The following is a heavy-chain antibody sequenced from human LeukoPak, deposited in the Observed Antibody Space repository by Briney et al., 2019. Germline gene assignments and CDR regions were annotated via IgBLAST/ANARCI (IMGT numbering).Heavy chain of an antibody. J-gene: IGHJ5*02. D-gene: IGHD1-26*01. CDR1: GFIFSSYS. CDR3: ATQVVGASWFDP. Sequence: GGSLRLSCAASGFIFSSYSMNWVRQAPGKGLEWVSYISSSSSSIYYADSVKGRFTISRDNAKNSLYLQTNSLRDEDTAVYYCATQVVGASWFDPWGQGTLVTVSS. CDR2: ISSSSSSI. V-gene: IGHV3-48*02.